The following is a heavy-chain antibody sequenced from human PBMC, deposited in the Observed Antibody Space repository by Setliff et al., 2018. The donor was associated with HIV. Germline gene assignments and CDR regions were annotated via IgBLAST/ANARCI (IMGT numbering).Heavy chain of an antibody. D-gene: IGHD3-3*01. CDR1: GFTVSTYY. CDR3: ARVRLYNTALDY. Sequence: GGSLRLSCAAAGFTVSTYYMSWVRQAPGKGLEWVSTIYSGGSTYHADSVKGRFTLSRDTSKNTLFLQMNSLRPEDAAVYYCARVRLYNTALDYWGQGTLVTVSS. CDR2: IYSGGST. V-gene: IGHV3-66*02. J-gene: IGHJ4*02.